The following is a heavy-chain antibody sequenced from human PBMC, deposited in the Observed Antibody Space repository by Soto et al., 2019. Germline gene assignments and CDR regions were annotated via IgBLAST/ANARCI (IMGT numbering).Heavy chain of an antibody. CDR3: ARNGGSTWYYFYS. CDR2: ISHSGRT. V-gene: IGHV4-34*01. D-gene: IGHD6-13*01. CDR1: GVSFTGYY. J-gene: IGHJ4*02. Sequence: QVQLQQWGAGLLKPSETLSLTCAVNGVSFTGYYGAWIRQSPGKGLEWLGEISHSGRTNYNPSLTGRVHISVETSQNQCSLKVSSVTVADTGMHYCARNGGSTWYYFYSWGQGTVLTVSS.